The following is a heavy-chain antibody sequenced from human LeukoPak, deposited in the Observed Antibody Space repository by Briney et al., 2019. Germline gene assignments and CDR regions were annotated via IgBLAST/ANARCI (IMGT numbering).Heavy chain of an antibody. J-gene: IGHJ6*03. CDR1: GFTFSSYW. Sequence: GGSLRLSCAASGFTFSSYWMSWVRQAPGKGLEWVANIKQDGSEKYYVDSVKGRFTISRDNAKNSLYLQMNSLRAEDTAVYYCARSTLRFLEWDESYYYMGVWGKGTTVTVSS. V-gene: IGHV3-7*01. CDR3: ARSTLRFLEWDESYYYMGV. D-gene: IGHD3-3*01. CDR2: IKQDGSEK.